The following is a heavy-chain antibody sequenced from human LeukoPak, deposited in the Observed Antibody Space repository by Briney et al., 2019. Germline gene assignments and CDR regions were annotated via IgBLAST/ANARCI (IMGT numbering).Heavy chain of an antibody. V-gene: IGHV5-51*01. J-gene: IGHJ4*02. CDR3: ARQGATVVTPADY. CDR1: GYSFTSYW. Sequence: GESLQISCKGSGYSFTSYWIGWVRQMPGKGLEWMGIIYPGDSDTRYSPSFQGQVTISADKSISTAYLQWSSLKASDTAMYYCARQGATVVTPADYWGQGTLVTVSS. CDR2: IYPGDSDT. D-gene: IGHD4-23*01.